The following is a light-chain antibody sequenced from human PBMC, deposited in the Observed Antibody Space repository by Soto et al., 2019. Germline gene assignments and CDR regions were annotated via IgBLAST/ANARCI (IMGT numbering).Light chain of an antibody. J-gene: IGKJ2*01. CDR1: QSISTW. V-gene: IGKV1-5*03. CDR2: KAS. CDR3: QQYKSDPYT. Sequence: DIQMTQSPSTLSASVGDRVTLTCRASQSISTWLAWYQQKPGKAPNLLIHKASSLESGVPSRFSGSGSGTEFPLTISSLQAEDLATYYCQQYKSDPYTFGQGTKLEIK.